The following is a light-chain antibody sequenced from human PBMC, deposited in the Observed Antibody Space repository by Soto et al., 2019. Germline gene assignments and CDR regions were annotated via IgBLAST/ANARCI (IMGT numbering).Light chain of an antibody. Sequence: EIVLTQSPGTLSLSPGERATLSCRASQSVSSNNLAWYQQKPGQAPRLLIYGASRRATDIPDRFSGSGSGTDFTLTITRLEPEDFAVYYCQQYGNSPFTFGPGTKVDIK. V-gene: IGKV3-20*01. J-gene: IGKJ3*01. CDR2: GAS. CDR1: QSVSSNN. CDR3: QQYGNSPFT.